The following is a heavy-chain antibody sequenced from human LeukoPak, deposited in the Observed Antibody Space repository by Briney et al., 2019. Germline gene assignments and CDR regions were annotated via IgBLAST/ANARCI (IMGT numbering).Heavy chain of an antibody. D-gene: IGHD6-19*01. J-gene: IGHJ6*02. Sequence: SQTLSLTCAVSGGSISSGGYSWSWIRQPPGKGLEWIGYIYHSGSTYYNPSLKSRVTISVDRSKNQFSLKLSSVTAADTAVYYCARKLGIAVGDYYYYGLDVWGQGTTVTVSS. CDR2: IYHSGST. CDR1: GGSISSGGYS. CDR3: ARKLGIAVGDYYYYGLDV. V-gene: IGHV4-30-2*01.